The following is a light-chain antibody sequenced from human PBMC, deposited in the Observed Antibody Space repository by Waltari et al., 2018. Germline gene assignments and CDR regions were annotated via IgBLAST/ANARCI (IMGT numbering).Light chain of an antibody. V-gene: IGKV3-20*01. CDR1: QSLSSDY. CDR3: QQYGTSPPT. CDR2: GAS. J-gene: IGKJ2*01. Sequence: LSPGERVTLSCRASQSLSSDYLAWYQQKPGQAPRLLIYGASTRDTGIPDRFSGSGSGTDFTLTISRLEPEDFAVYCCQQYGTSPPTFGQGTKLEIK.